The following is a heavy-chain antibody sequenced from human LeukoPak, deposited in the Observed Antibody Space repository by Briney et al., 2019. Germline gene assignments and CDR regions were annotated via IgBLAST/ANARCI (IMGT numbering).Heavy chain of an antibody. J-gene: IGHJ4*02. D-gene: IGHD1-26*01. CDR3: ARDRGGSYSAIDY. CDR1: GLTFSNRA. V-gene: IGHV3-48*04. Sequence: GGSLRLACVVSGLTFSNRAMTWVRQAPGKGLEWVSFISSSSSTIYYADSVKGRFTISRDNAKNSLYLQMNSLRAEDTAVYYCARDRGGSYSAIDYWGQGTLVTVSS. CDR2: ISSSSSTI.